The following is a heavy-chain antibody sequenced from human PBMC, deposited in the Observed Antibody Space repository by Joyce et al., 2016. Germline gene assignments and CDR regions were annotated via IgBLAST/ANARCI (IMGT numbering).Heavy chain of an antibody. J-gene: IGHJ4*02. CDR1: GFTFSNYG. CDR2: IANDGNKK. Sequence: QVQLVESGGGVVQPGRSLRLSCAASGFTFSNYGMHWDRQAPGKGVEWVAVIANDGNKKYYADAVKGRFTISRDNSKNTVYLQMNSLRAEDTAVYYCAKRYDYVDYWGQGTLVTVSS. V-gene: IGHV3-30*18. D-gene: IGHD3-16*01. CDR3: AKRYDYVDY.